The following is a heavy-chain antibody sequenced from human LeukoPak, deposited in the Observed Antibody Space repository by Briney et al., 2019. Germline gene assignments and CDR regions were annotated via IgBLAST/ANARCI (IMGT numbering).Heavy chain of an antibody. CDR3: AKDRSGSYSQGLDY. V-gene: IGHV3-23*01. Sequence: GGSLRLSCAASGFTFSSYSMNWVRQAPGKGLEWVSAISGSGGSTYYADSVKGRFTISRDNSKNTLYLQMNSLRAEDTAVYYCAKDRSGSYSQGLDYWGQGTLVTVSS. CDR1: GFTFSSYS. J-gene: IGHJ4*02. CDR2: ISGSGGST. D-gene: IGHD1-26*01.